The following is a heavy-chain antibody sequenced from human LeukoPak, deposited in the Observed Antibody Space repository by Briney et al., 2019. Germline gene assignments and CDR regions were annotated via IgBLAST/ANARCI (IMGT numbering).Heavy chain of an antibody. CDR2: IYYSGST. J-gene: IGHJ4*02. D-gene: IGHD6-13*01. CDR3: ASSYSSSWYYFDY. Sequence: PSETLSLTCTVSGGSISSYYWSWIRQPPGKGLEWIGYIYYSGSTNYNPSLKSRVTISVDTSKNQFFLKLGSVTAADTAVYYCASSYSSSWYYFDYWGQGTLVTVSS. V-gene: IGHV4-59*01. CDR1: GGSISSYY.